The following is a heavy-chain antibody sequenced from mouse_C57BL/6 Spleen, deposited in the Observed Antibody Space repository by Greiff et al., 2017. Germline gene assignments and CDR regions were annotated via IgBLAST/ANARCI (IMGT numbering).Heavy chain of an antibody. CDR2: IYPGGGYT. CDR1: GYTFTNYW. J-gene: IGHJ2*01. V-gene: IGHV1-63*01. D-gene: IGHD6-1*01. Sequence: QVQLKQSGAELVRPGTSVKMSCKASGYTFTNYWIGWAKQRPGHGLEWIGDIYPGGGYTNYNEKFKGKATLTADKSSSTAYMQFSSLTSEDSAIYYCARGAPLGGGFDYWGQGTTLTVSS. CDR3: ARGAPLGGGFDY.